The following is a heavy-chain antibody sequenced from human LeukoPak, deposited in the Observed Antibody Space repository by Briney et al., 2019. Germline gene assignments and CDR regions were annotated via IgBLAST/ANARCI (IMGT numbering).Heavy chain of an antibody. V-gene: IGHV3-23*01. CDR3: AKDGSYSYGSSPFDY. CDR1: GFTFSSYA. CDR2: ISGSGGST. D-gene: IGHD5-18*01. J-gene: IGHJ4*02. Sequence: GGSLRLSCAASGFTFSSYAMSWVRQAPGKGLEWVSAISGSGGSTYYADSVSGRFTISRDNSKNTLYLQMNSLRAEDTAVYYCAKDGSYSYGSSPFDYWGQGTLVTVSS.